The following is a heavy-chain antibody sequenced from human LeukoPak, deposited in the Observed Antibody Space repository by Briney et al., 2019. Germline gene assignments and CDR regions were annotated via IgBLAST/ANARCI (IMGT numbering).Heavy chain of an antibody. D-gene: IGHD6-19*01. CDR1: GFTFDDYA. Sequence: PGRSLRLSCAASGFTFDDYAMHWVRQAPGKGLEWVSGISWNSGSIGYADSVKGRFTISRDNAKNSLYLQMNSLRAADTALYYCAKDIAGAVAGRLGPGDAFDIWGQGTMGTVSS. CDR2: ISWNSGSI. CDR3: AKDIAGAVAGRLGPGDAFDI. J-gene: IGHJ3*02. V-gene: IGHV3-9*01.